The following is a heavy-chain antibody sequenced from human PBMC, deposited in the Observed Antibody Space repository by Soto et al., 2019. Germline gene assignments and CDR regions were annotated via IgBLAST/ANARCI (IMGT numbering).Heavy chain of an antibody. V-gene: IGHV1-2*02. J-gene: IGHJ4*02. D-gene: IGHD5-12*01. CDR3: ARALAGYEMATILHY. Sequence: EASLKVSCKASGYTFTGYYMHWVLQAPGQGLEWMGWINPNSGGTNYAQKFQGRVTMTRDTSISTAYMELSRLRSDDTAVYYCARALAGYEMATILHYWGQGTLVTVSS. CDR2: INPNSGGT. CDR1: GYTFTGYY.